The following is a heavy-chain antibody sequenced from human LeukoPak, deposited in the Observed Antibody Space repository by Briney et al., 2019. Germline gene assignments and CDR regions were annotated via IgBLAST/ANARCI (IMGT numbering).Heavy chain of an antibody. D-gene: IGHD6-19*01. Sequence: SETLSLTCTVSGGSISSSSYYWGWIRQPPGKGLEWIGSIYYSGSTYYNPSLKSRVTISVDTSKNQFSLKLSSVTAADTAVYYCARVGYSSGWYWFDPWGQGTLVTVSS. J-gene: IGHJ5*02. CDR2: IYYSGST. CDR1: GGSISSSSYY. CDR3: ARVGYSSGWYWFDP. V-gene: IGHV4-39*07.